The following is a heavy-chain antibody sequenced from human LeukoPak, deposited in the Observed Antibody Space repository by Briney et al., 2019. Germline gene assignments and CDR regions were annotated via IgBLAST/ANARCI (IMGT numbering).Heavy chain of an antibody. Sequence: PGGSLRLSCAASGFTFSSYGMHWVRQAPGKGLEWVAVISYDGSNKYYADSVKGRFTISRDNSKNTLYLQMDSLRAEDTAVYYCAKSHYYGSGVHYWGQGTLVTVST. CDR1: GFTFSSYG. CDR3: AKSHYYGSGVHY. J-gene: IGHJ4*02. D-gene: IGHD3-10*01. V-gene: IGHV3-30*18. CDR2: ISYDGSNK.